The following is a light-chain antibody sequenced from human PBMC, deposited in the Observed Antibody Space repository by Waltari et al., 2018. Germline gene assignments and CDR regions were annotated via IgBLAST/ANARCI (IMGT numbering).Light chain of an antibody. J-gene: IGKJ4*01. CDR1: QGVSSW. Sequence: DVQMTQSPSSVSASVGDRVPITCRASQGVSSWLAWYQHRPGKAPKLLIYAASSLPSGVPSRFSGSGSGTDFTLTISNLQPEDFATYYCQQANSFPFTFGGGTKVEIK. V-gene: IGKV1-12*02. CDR3: QQANSFPFT. CDR2: AAS.